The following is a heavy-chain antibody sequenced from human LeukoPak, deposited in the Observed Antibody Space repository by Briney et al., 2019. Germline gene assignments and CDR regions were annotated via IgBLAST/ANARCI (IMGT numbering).Heavy chain of an antibody. V-gene: IGHV4-30-4*08. CDR2: IYYSGST. J-gene: IGHJ6*03. CDR3: ARGAFDCSSTSCYLYYYYMDV. D-gene: IGHD2-2*01. CDR1: GGSISSGDYY. Sequence: SETLSLTCTVSGGSISSGDYYWSWIRQPPGKGLEWIGYIYYSGSTYCIPSLKSRVTISVDTSKNQFSLKLSSVTAADTAVYYCARGAFDCSSTSCYLYYYYMDVWGKGTTVTVSS.